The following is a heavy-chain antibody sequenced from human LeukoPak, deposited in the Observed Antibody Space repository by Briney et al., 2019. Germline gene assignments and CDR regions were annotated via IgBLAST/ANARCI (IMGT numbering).Heavy chain of an antibody. CDR3: ARPYYYGSGSFRGMDV. CDR2: ISSSSNYI. Sequence: GGSLRLSCAASGFTFSSYSMNWVRQAPGKGLEWVSSISSSSNYIYYVDSVKGRFTLSRDNAKNSLYLQMNSQRAEDTAVYYCARPYYYGSGSFRGMDVWGQGTTVTVSS. V-gene: IGHV3-21*01. J-gene: IGHJ6*02. D-gene: IGHD3-10*01. CDR1: GFTFSSYS.